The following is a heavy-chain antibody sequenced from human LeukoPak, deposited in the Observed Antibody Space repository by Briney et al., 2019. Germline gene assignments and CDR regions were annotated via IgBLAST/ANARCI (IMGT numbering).Heavy chain of an antibody. V-gene: IGHV1-18*04. J-gene: IGHJ6*04. CDR3: ARDLLTGYPTDVYYYGMDV. D-gene: IGHD3-9*01. Sequence: GESLKISCKGSGYTFTSYGISWVRQAPGQGLEWMGWISAYNGNTNYAQKLQGRVTMTTDTSTSTAYMELRSLRSDDTAVYYCARDLLTGYPTDVYYYGMDVWGKGTTVTVSS. CDR2: ISAYNGNT. CDR1: GYTFTSYG.